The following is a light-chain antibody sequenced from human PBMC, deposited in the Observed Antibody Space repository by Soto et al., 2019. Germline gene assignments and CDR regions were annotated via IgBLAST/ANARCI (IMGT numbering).Light chain of an antibody. V-gene: IGLV1-47*01. J-gene: IGLJ2*01. CDR1: SSNIGSNY. CDR3: AAWDDSLSGVV. CDR2: RNN. Sequence: QSVLTQPPSASGTPGQRVTISCSGSSSNIGSNYVYWYQQLPGTAPKLLIYRNNQRPSGVPDRFSGSKSGTSASVAISGLRSEDEAYYYCAAWDDSLSGVVFGGGTKLTVL.